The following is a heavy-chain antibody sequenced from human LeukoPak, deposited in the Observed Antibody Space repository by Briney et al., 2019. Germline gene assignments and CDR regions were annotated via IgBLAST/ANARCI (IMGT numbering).Heavy chain of an antibody. J-gene: IGHJ5*02. CDR1: GGSISSSSYY. D-gene: IGHD2-2*01. CDR3: ARAQRGYCSSTSCYYAWFDP. CDR2: IYYSGST. V-gene: IGHV4-61*05. Sequence: PSETLSLTCTVSGGSISSSSYYWGWIRQPPGKGLEWIGYIYYSGSTNYNPSLKSRVTISVDTSKNQFSLELSSVTAADTAVYYCARAQRGYCSSTSCYYAWFDPWGQGTLVTVSS.